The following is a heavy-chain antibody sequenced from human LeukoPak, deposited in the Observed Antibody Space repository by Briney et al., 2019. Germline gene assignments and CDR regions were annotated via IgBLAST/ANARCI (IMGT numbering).Heavy chain of an antibody. D-gene: IGHD2-15*01. CDR1: GGSISSYY. V-gene: IGHV4-4*09. CDR2: IYTSGST. CDR3: ARLGIGYCSGGSCYSDLNAFDI. Sequence: PSETLSLTCTVSGGSISSYYWSWIRQPPGKGLEWIGYIYTSGSTNYNPSLKSRVTISVDTSKNQFSLKLSSVTAADTAVYYCARLGIGYCSGGSCYSDLNAFDIWGQGTMVTVSS. J-gene: IGHJ3*02.